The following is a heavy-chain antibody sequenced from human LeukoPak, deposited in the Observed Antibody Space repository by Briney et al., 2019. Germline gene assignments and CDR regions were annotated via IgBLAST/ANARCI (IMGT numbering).Heavy chain of an antibody. CDR1: GFTFTTYW. CDR2: MKHDGSEK. D-gene: IGHD6-19*01. V-gene: IGHV3-7*03. Sequence: GGSLRLSCAASGFTFTTYWMHWIRQAPGKGLEWVANMKHDGSEKYYVDSVKGRFTISRDNAKNSLFLQMSSLRVEDTAVYYCVLGSGWHDSYWGQGTLVTVSS. CDR3: VLGSGWHDSY. J-gene: IGHJ4*02.